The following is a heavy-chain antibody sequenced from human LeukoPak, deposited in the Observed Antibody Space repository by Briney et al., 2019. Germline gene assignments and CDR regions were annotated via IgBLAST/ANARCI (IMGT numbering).Heavy chain of an antibody. CDR3: AIFQGTYGDNDNDF. CDR1: GGTFRTFA. D-gene: IGHD4-17*01. Sequence: SVKVSCKASGGTFRTFAINWVRQAPGKGLEWMGGIIPMINTPKYAQRFQGRVSSTADESTSTGYMEVSSLRSEDTAVYYCAIFQGTYGDNDNDFWGQGALVTVSS. V-gene: IGHV1-69*01. CDR2: IIPMINTP. J-gene: IGHJ4*02.